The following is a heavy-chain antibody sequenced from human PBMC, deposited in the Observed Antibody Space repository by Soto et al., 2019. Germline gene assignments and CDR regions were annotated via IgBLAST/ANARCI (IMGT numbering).Heavy chain of an antibody. CDR2: ISAYNGNT. J-gene: IGHJ5*02. CDR3: AREYQNYDILTGYYPLNWFDP. D-gene: IGHD3-9*01. V-gene: IGHV1-18*01. Sequence: ASVKVSCKASGYTFTIYGISWVRQAPGQGLEWMGWISAYNGNTNYAQKLQGRVTMTTDTSTSTAYMELRSLRSDDTAVYYCAREYQNYDILTGYYPLNWFDPWGQGTLVTVSS. CDR1: GYTFTIYG.